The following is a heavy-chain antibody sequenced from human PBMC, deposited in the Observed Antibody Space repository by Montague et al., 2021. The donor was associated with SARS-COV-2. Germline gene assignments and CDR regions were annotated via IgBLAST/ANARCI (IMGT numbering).Heavy chain of an antibody. CDR3: ARVSSSWSQDYYYRDV. CDR1: GFSLSTSGMC. Sequence: PALVKPTQTLTLTCTFSGFSLSTSGMCVSWIRQPPGKALEWLARIDWDDDKYYSTSLKTRLTISKDTSKNQVVLTMTNMDPVDTATYYCARVSSSWSQDYYYRDVWGKGTTVTVSS. D-gene: IGHD6-13*01. V-gene: IGHV2-70*11. CDR2: IDWDDDK. J-gene: IGHJ6*03.